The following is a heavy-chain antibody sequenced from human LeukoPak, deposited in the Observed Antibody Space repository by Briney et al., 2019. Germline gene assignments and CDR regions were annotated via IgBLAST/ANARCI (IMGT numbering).Heavy chain of an antibody. J-gene: IGHJ4*02. D-gene: IGHD5-12*01. CDR2: IYYSGST. V-gene: IGHV4-39*06. Sequence: SETLSLTCTVSGGSISSSSYYWGWIRQPPGKGLEWIGSIYYSGSTYYNPSLKSRVTISVDTSKNQFPLKLSSVTAADTAVYYCARSTWLLDKWGQGTLVTVSS. CDR1: GGSISSSSYY. CDR3: ARSTWLLDK.